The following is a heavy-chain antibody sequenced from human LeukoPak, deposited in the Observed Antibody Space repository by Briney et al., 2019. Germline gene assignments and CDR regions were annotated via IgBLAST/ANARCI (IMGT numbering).Heavy chain of an antibody. CDR3: ARAPLAFDI. CDR1: GGSFSGYY. CDR2: INHSGST. J-gene: IGHJ3*02. V-gene: IGHV4-34*01. Sequence: SETLSLTCAVYGGSFSGYYWSWIRQPPGKGLEWIGEINHSGSTNYNPSLKSRVTISVDTSKNQFSLKLSSVTAADTAAYYCARAPLAFDIWGQGTMVTVSS.